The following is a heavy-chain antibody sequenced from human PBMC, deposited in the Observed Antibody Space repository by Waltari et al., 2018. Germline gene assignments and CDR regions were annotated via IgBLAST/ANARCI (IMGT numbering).Heavy chain of an antibody. CDR3: ARLPRIAAAGIYYFDY. CDR1: GGSFSGYY. Sequence: QVQLQQWGAGLLKPSETLSLTCAVYGGSFSGYYWSWIRQPPGKGLEWIGEINHSGSTTTNTALKSRVTIAVDTYKNQLSRKLSSVTAADTAVYYCARLPRIAAAGIYYFDYWGQGTLVTVSS. D-gene: IGHD6-13*01. V-gene: IGHV4-34*01. CDR2: INHSGST. J-gene: IGHJ4*02.